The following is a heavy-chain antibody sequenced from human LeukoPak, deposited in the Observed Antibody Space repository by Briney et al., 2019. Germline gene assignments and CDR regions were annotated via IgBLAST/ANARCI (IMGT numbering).Heavy chain of an antibody. CDR3: ATYDSSGYYYGFDY. J-gene: IGHJ4*02. CDR2: IIPIFGTA. CDR1: GGTFSSYA. Sequence: SVKVSCKASGGTFSSYAISWVRQAPGQGLEWMGGIIPIFGTANYAQKFQGRVTITADESTSTAYMELSSLRSEDTAVYYCATYDSSGYYYGFDYWGQGTLVTVSS. V-gene: IGHV1-69*13. D-gene: IGHD3-22*01.